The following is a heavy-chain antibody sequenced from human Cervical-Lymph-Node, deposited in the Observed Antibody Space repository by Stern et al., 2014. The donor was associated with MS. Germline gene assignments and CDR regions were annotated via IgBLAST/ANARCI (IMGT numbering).Heavy chain of an antibody. J-gene: IGHJ5*02. D-gene: IGHD4-11*01. CDR2: IFGGDILT. CDR3: TKDPYSNFAYWFDP. V-gene: IGHV3-23*04. CDR1: GFTFDTSA. Sequence: EVQLVESGGGLVQPGGSLRLSCEPSGFTFDTSAMSWVRQAPGRGLEWVSTIFGGDILTYYAESVKGRFTISRDNSKNTLYLQMDSLRAEDTAVYFCTKDPYSNFAYWFDPWGQGTLVIVSS.